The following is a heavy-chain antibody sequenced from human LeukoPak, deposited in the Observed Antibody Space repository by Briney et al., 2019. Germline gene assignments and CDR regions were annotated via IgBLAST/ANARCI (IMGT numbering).Heavy chain of an antibody. CDR2: IGTAGDT. CDR1: GFTFTNYD. Sequence: SGGSLRLSCAASGFTFTNYDIQWVRQTTGEGPEWVSGIGTAGDTDYPGSVKGRFTISRDNAKNSLYLQMNSLRAEDTAVYYCARDPYGYSGYDSWGQGTLVTVSS. J-gene: IGHJ5*01. CDR3: ARDPYGYSGYDS. D-gene: IGHD5-12*01. V-gene: IGHV3-13*04.